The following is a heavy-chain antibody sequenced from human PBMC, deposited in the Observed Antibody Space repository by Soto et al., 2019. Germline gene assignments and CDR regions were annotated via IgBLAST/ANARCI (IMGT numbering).Heavy chain of an antibody. V-gene: IGHV4-30-2*01. CDR1: GVSISSGGYF. J-gene: IGHJ3*02. D-gene: IGHD6-19*01. CDR2: IYHSGST. CDR3: AYSLGWYRLDI. Sequence: SETLSLTCVVSGVSISSGGYFWSWIRQPPGKGLEWIGYIYHSGSTYYNPSLKSRVTISVDKSKNQFSLEVNSVTAADTAMYYCAYSLGWYRLDIWGKGKMVTVPS.